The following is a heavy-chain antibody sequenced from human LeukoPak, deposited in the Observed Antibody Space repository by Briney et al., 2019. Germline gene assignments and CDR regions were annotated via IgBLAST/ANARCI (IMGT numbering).Heavy chain of an antibody. CDR1: GYTFTSYG. CDR2: ISAYNGNT. D-gene: IGHD2-15*01. J-gene: IGHJ3*01. CDR3: ARDPNIVVVVAGKGPNDAFDV. V-gene: IGHV1-18*01. Sequence: GASVKVSCKASGYTFTSYGISWVRQAPGQGLEWMGWISAYNGNTNYAQKLQGRVTMTTDTSTSTAYMELRSLRSDDTAVYYCARDPNIVVVVAGKGPNDAFDVWGQGTMVTVSS.